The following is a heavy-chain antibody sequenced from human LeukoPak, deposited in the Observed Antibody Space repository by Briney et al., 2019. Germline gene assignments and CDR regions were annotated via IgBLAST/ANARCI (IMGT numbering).Heavy chain of an antibody. CDR2: IDPDTGDT. CDR3: ARAGHNSNSGGYDF. D-gene: IGHD3-22*01. V-gene: IGHV1-2*02. CDR1: GYTFIDHY. Sequence: ASVKVSCKPSGYTFIDHYPHWMRQAPGQGLESLGWIDPDTGDTNYPQKFQGRLTMTRDTSSSTAYMELNRLRSDDTAVYYCARAGHNSNSGGYDFWGLGTLVTVSS. J-gene: IGHJ4*02.